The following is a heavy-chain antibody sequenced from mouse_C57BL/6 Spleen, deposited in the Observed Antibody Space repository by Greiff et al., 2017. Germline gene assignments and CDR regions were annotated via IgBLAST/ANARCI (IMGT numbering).Heavy chain of an antibody. D-gene: IGHD2-4*01. Sequence: VHVKQSGPELVKPGASVKMSCKASGYTFTDYNMHWVKQSHGKSLEWIGYINPNNGGTSYNQKFKGKATLTVNKSSSTAYMELRSLTSEDSAVYYCAREGNDYRDYWGQGTTLTVSS. CDR3: AREGNDYRDY. CDR1: GYTFTDYN. CDR2: INPNNGGT. J-gene: IGHJ2*01. V-gene: IGHV1-22*01.